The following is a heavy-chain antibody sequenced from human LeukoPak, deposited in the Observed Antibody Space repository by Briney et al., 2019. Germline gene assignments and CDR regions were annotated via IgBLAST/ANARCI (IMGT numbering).Heavy chain of an antibody. V-gene: IGHV3-21*01. CDR2: ISSSSSYI. CDR1: GFTFSSYS. CDR3: AKDRRPGYFDY. Sequence: GGSLRLSCAASGFTFSSYSMNWVRQAPGKGLEWVSSISSSSSYIYYADSVKGRFTISRDDSKNTLYLQMNSLRAEDTAVYYCAKDRRPGYFDYWGQGTLVTVSS. J-gene: IGHJ4*02.